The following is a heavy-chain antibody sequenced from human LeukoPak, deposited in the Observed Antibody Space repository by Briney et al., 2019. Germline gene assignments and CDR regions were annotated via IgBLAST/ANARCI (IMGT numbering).Heavy chain of an antibody. CDR1: GFTFSSYW. CDR2: INSDGNSK. Sequence: AGGSLRLSCAASGFTFSSYWMHWVRQAPGKGLVWVSRINSDGNSKAYADSVKGRFTISRDNVKNTLYLQMNSLRVEDTAVYYCARSRYTVISAPYSEYFQEWGQGTLVTVSS. CDR3: ARSRYTVISAPYSEYFQE. V-gene: IGHV3-74*01. D-gene: IGHD2-2*02. J-gene: IGHJ1*01.